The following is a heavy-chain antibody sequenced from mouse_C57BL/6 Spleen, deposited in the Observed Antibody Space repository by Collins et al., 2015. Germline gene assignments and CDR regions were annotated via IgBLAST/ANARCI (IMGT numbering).Heavy chain of an antibody. J-gene: IGHJ3*01. D-gene: IGHD1-2*01. CDR2: IYPGDGDT. V-gene: IGHV1-87*01. Sequence: QVQLQQSGAELARPGASVKLSCKASGYTFTSYWMQWVKQRPGQGLEWIGAIYPGDGDTRYTQKFKGKATLTADKSSSTAYMQLSSLASEDSAVYYCARATALAYWGQGTLVTSLC. CDR3: ARATALAY. CDR1: GYTFTSYW.